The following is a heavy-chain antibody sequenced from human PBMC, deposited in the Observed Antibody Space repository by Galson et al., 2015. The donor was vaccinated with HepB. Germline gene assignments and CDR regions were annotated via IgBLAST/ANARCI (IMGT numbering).Heavy chain of an antibody. CDR2: ISWNSGSI. CDR3: AKNTAYCGGDCRPGGMNDAFDI. D-gene: IGHD2-21*02. CDR1: GFTFDDYA. J-gene: IGHJ3*02. V-gene: IGHV3-9*01. Sequence: SLRLSCAASGFTFDDYAMHWVRQAPGKGLEWVSGISWNSGSIGYADSVKGRFTISRDNAKNSLYLQMNSLRAEDTALYYCAKNTAYCGGDCRPGGMNDAFDIWGQGTMVTVSS.